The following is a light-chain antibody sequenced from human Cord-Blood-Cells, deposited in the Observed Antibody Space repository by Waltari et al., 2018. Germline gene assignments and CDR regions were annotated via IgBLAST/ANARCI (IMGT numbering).Light chain of an antibody. CDR3: QAWDSSTGWV. J-gene: IGLJ2*01. Sequence: SYELTQPPSVSVSPGQTASITCSGDKLGDKYACWYQQTPGQSPVLVIYQDSKRPSGIPARFAGSNSGNTATLTISGTQAMDEADYYCQAWDSSTGWVFGGGTKLTVL. CDR1: KLGDKY. CDR2: QDS. V-gene: IGLV3-1*01.